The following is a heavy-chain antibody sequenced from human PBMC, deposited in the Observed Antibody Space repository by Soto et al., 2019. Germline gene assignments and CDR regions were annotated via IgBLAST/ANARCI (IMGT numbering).Heavy chain of an antibody. CDR1: GGSISSGGYY. Sequence: QVQLQESGPGLVKPSQTLSLTCTVSGGSISSGGYYWSWIRQHPGKGLEWIGYIYYSGSTYYNPSLKSRVTISVDTSKNQFSLKLSSVTAADTAVYYCARDSIVVVPAAMEDYYYYGMDVWGQGTTVTVSS. CDR3: ARDSIVVVPAAMEDYYYYGMDV. CDR2: IYYSGST. V-gene: IGHV4-31*03. D-gene: IGHD2-2*01. J-gene: IGHJ6*02.